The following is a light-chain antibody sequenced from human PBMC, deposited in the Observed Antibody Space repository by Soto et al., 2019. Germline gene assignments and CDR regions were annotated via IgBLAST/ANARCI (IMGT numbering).Light chain of an antibody. Sequence: QSALTQPASVSGSPGQSITISCTGTSSDVGGYNYVSWYQQHPGKARKLMIYEVSNRPSGVSNRFSGSRSGNTASLTISGLQAEDEAEYYCNSYTSSSTFVFGTGTKLTVL. CDR3: NSYTSSSTFV. V-gene: IGLV2-14*01. CDR2: EVS. J-gene: IGLJ1*01. CDR1: SSDVGGYNY.